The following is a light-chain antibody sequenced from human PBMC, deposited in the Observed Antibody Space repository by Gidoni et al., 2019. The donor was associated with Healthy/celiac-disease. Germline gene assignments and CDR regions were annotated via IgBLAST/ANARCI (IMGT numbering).Light chain of an antibody. J-gene: IGKJ4*01. V-gene: IGKV1-12*01. Sequence: DIQMTQSPSSVSASVGDRVTITCRASQDINSWLAWYQQKPGKAPNLLIYATSILLSGVLSRFSGSKSGTDFTLTISSLQPEDIATYYCQQANTFPLSFGGGTKVEIK. CDR1: QDINSW. CDR3: QQANTFPLS. CDR2: ATS.